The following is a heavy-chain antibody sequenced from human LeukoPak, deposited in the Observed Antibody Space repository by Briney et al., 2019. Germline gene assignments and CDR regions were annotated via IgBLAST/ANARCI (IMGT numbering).Heavy chain of an antibody. CDR2: ISYDGSNK. CDR1: GFTFSSYA. V-gene: IGHV3-30-3*01. CDR3: AKVYDILTDPIYGMDV. D-gene: IGHD3-9*01. J-gene: IGHJ6*02. Sequence: GGSLRLSCAASGFTFSSYAMHWVRQAPGKGLEWVAVISYDGSNKYYADSVKGRFTISRDNSKNTLYLQMNSLRAEDTALYYCAKVYDILTDPIYGMDVWGQGTTVTVSS.